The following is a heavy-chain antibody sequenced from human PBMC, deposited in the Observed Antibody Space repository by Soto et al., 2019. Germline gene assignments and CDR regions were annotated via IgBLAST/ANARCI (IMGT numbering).Heavy chain of an antibody. CDR2: ISYDGSNK. CDR1: GFTFSSYA. Sequence: QVPLVESGGGVVQPGRSLRLSCAASGFTFSSYAMHWVRQAPGKGLEWVAVISYDGSNKYYADSVKGRFTISRDNSKNTLYLQMNSLRAEDTAVYYCAREVWGAFDIWGQGTMVTVSS. V-gene: IGHV3-30-3*01. D-gene: IGHD7-27*01. J-gene: IGHJ3*02. CDR3: AREVWGAFDI.